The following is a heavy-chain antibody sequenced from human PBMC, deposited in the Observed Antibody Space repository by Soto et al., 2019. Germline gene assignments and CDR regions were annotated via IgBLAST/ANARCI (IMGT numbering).Heavy chain of an antibody. CDR2: ITGSSDYT. V-gene: IGHV3-21*01. D-gene: IGHD6-19*01. J-gene: IGHJ6*02. CDR1: GFSFSDYT. CDR3: ARDHEYTSGWSHGMDV. Sequence: GGSLRLSCAASGFSFSDYTMNWFRQAPGKGLEWVSSITGSSDYTYYSGSVTGRFTISRDNVNNSLFLQMNSLRGEDTAVYYCARDHEYTSGWSHGMDVWGQGTTVTVSS.